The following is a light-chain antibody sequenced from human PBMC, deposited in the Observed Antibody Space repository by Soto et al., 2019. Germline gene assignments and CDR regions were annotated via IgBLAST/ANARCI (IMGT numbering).Light chain of an antibody. CDR3: QQYNNWPPRT. J-gene: IGKJ2*01. CDR2: GAS. Sequence: EIVMTQSPVTLSVSPGERATLSCRASQSVSNHLAWYQQKPGQAPRLLIYGASTRATGIPARFSGSGSGTEFTLTISSLQSEDFAVYYCQQYNNWPPRTFGQATKLEIK. CDR1: QSVSNH. V-gene: IGKV3-15*01.